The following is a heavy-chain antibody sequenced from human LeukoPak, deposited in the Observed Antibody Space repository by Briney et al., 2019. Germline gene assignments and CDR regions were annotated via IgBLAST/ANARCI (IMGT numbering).Heavy chain of an antibody. V-gene: IGHV1-69*13. CDR2: IIPIFGTA. CDR3: ARAPSPAAGIDY. D-gene: IGHD6-13*01. J-gene: IGHJ4*02. Sequence: ASVKVSCKASGGTFSSYAISWVRQAPGQELEWMGGIIPIFGTANYAQKFQGRVTITADESTSTAYMELSSLRSEDTAVYYCARAPSPAAGIDYWGQGTLVTVSS. CDR1: GGTFSSYA.